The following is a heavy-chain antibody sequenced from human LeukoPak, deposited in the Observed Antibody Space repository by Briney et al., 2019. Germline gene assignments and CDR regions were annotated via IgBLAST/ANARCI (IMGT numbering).Heavy chain of an antibody. D-gene: IGHD3-9*01. V-gene: IGHV7-4-1*02. CDR2: INTNTGNP. CDR1: GYIFISYA. Sequence: ASVKVSCKTSGYIFISYAMNWVRQAPGQGLEWMGWINTNTGNPTYAQGFTGRFVFSLDTSVSTAYLQISSLKAEDTAVYYCAISPVYYDILTGYYKASPLDYWGQGTLVTVSS. CDR3: AISPVYYDILTGYYKASPLDY. J-gene: IGHJ4*02.